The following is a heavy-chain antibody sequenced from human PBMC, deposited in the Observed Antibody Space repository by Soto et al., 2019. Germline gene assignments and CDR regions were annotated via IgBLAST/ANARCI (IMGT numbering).Heavy chain of an antibody. CDR1: EFTFSNYA. V-gene: IGHV3-64*01. CDR2: IRSNGGTT. Sequence: EVQLAESGGGMAQPGGSLNFPWEPSEFTFSNYASKWFPRPQGKGQEYVSPIRSNGGTTYYGNSVKGRFTISRDNSKNTLYLQMGRLRAEDMAVYYCVRRVSGNYDYWGQGTLVTVSS. J-gene: IGHJ4*02. CDR3: VRRVSGNYDY. D-gene: IGHD1-7*01.